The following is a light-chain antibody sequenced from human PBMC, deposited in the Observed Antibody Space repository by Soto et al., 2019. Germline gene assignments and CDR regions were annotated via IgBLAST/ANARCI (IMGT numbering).Light chain of an antibody. Sequence: EIVLTQSPDTLSLSPGERATLSCRASQSVSSSYLAWYQQKPGQAPRLLIYGASTRATDIPARFSGSGSGTEFTLTISSLQSEDFAVYYCQQRSHWPRTFGQGTKVDIK. V-gene: IGKV3D-20*02. CDR1: QSVSSSY. J-gene: IGKJ1*01. CDR2: GAS. CDR3: QQRSHWPRT.